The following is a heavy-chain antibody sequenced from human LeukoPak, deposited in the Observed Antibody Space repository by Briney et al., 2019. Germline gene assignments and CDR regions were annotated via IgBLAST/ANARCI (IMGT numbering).Heavy chain of an antibody. CDR2: INPYSGAT. J-gene: IGHJ4*02. V-gene: IGHV1-2*02. CDR3: ARDGACSSTSCQNFDY. D-gene: IGHD2-2*01. CDR1: GYTFTGYY. Sequence: ASLTVSCKASGYTFTGYYIHWVRLAPGQGLEWMGWINPYSGATNYVQKFQGRVTMTRDTSISTAYMELSRLRSDDTSVYYCARDGACSSTSCQNFDYWGQGTLVTVSS.